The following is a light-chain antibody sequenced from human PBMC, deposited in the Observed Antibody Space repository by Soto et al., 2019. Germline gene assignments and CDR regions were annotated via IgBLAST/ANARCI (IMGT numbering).Light chain of an antibody. Sequence: DIQMTQSPSSLSASVGDRVTITCRASQGISNYLAWYQQKPGKVPKLLIYAASTLQSGVPSRFSGSGSGTDFTLTISSRQPEDVATYYCQKYNSAQALTFGGGTKVEIK. CDR2: AAS. CDR1: QGISNY. CDR3: QKYNSAQALT. J-gene: IGKJ4*01. V-gene: IGKV1-27*01.